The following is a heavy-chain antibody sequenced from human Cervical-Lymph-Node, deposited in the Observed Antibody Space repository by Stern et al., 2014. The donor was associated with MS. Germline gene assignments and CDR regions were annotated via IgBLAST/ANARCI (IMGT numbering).Heavy chain of an antibody. CDR2: INPQSGGT. D-gene: IGHD2-21*01. CDR3: ARAKTHIVVGPVVAAFDS. J-gene: IGHJ4*02. Sequence: QVQLVQSGAEVKKPGASVKVSCKASGNPFTGYYMHWVRQAPGQGLEWMGRINPQSGGTTLAPKFQGRVTMTTSGSPAYVELNTLTSDDTAVYYCARAKTHIVVGPVVAAFDSWGQGTLLTVSS. V-gene: IGHV1-2*06. CDR1: GNPFTGYY.